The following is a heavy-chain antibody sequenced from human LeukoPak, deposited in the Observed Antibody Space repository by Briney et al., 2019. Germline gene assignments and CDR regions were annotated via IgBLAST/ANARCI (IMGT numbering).Heavy chain of an antibody. CDR3: ARDPAAYYYDSSGYPHH. CDR1: GFTFSSYA. J-gene: IGHJ5*02. Sequence: GGSLRLSCAASGFTFSSYAMHWVRQAPGKGLEWVAVISYDGSNKYYADSVKGRFTISRDNSKNTLYLQMDSLRAEDTAVYYCARDPAAYYYDSSGYPHHWGQGTLVTVSS. V-gene: IGHV3-30*04. D-gene: IGHD3-22*01. CDR2: ISYDGSNK.